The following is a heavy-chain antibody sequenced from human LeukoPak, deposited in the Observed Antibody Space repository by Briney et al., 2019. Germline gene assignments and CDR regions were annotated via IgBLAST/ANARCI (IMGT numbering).Heavy chain of an antibody. CDR2: IYYSGST. D-gene: IGHD3-3*01. J-gene: IGHJ5*02. V-gene: IGHV4-59*08. CDR1: GGSISDYY. Sequence: PSETLSLTCTVSGGSISDYYWGWIRQPPGKGLEWIGHIYYSGSTNYNPSLKSRVTISIDTSKNQFSLKLSSVTAADTAVYYCARQSIFGVVPSNWFDPWGQGTLVTVSS. CDR3: ARQSIFGVVPSNWFDP.